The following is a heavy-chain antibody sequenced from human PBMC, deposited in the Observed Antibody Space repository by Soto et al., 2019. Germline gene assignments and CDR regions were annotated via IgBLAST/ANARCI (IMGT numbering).Heavy chain of an antibody. V-gene: IGHV4-38-2*02. CDR2: IYHHGST. Sequence: SETLSLTCGVSGNSISSRYCWAWIRQPPGKGLEWLGSIYHHGSTYYSPSLKSRVTVSLDTSKNQFYLNLRSVTAADTAVYYCAGDRRTFYDNSEYFDFWGRGMLVTVSS. CDR1: GNSISSRYC. D-gene: IGHD3-22*01. CDR3: AGDRRTFYDNSEYFDF. J-gene: IGHJ4*02.